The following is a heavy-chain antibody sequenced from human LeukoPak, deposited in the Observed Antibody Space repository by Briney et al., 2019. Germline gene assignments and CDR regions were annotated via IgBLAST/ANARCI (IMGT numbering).Heavy chain of an antibody. Sequence: GGSLRLSCAASGFTVSSNYMSWARQAPGKGLEWVSLIYTGGSSYYADSVKGRFTISRDTSINTLYLQMNSLRVEDAAVYYCAKDLYMTTVTTPKNFDYWGQGTLVTVSS. J-gene: IGHJ4*02. CDR2: IYTGGSS. V-gene: IGHV3-53*01. CDR1: GFTVSSNY. D-gene: IGHD4-17*01. CDR3: AKDLYMTTVTTPKNFDY.